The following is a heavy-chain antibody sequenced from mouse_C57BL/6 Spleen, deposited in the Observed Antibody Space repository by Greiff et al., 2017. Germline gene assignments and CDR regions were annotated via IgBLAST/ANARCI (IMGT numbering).Heavy chain of an antibody. Sequence: EVQVVESGGGLVKPGGSLKLSCAASGFTFSDYGMHWVRQAPEKGLEWVAYISSGSSTIYYADTVKGRFTISRDTAKNTLFLQMTSLRSEDTAMYYCAKTLRGAMDYWGQGTSVTVSS. CDR3: AKTLRGAMDY. V-gene: IGHV5-17*01. CDR1: GFTFSDYG. J-gene: IGHJ4*01. CDR2: ISSGSSTI.